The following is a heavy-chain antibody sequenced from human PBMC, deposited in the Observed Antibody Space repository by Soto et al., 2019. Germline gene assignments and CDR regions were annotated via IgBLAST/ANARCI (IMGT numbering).Heavy chain of an antibody. CDR2: IIPLLGTV. Sequence: QGQLVQSGAEVKKPGSSVKVSCRASGATFTNSVITWVRKGPGQGLEFMGGIIPLLGTVDYAENFQGRVTLTADKDTILVDLERRGLAYDHPAVYYCARSGLRRPNNPDRFFGLDVWCYGTTV. CDR1: GATFTNSV. D-gene: IGHD3-16*01. CDR3: ARSGLRRPNNPDRFFGLDV. J-gene: IGHJ6*02. V-gene: IGHV1-69*06.